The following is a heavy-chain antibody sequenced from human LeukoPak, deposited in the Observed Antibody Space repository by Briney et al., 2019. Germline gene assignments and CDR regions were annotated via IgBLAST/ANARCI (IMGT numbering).Heavy chain of an antibody. CDR2: IYHSGST. Sequence: PSETLSLTCIVSGYSINSGYHWGWIRQPPGKGLEWIGSIYHSGSTYYNPSLKSRVTISIDTSKNQFSLKLSSVTAADTAVYYCARHYLYDTSGDGTYYFDYWGQGTLVTASS. CDR3: ARHYLYDTSGDGTYYFDY. CDR1: GYSINSGYH. D-gene: IGHD3-22*01. V-gene: IGHV4-38-2*02. J-gene: IGHJ4*02.